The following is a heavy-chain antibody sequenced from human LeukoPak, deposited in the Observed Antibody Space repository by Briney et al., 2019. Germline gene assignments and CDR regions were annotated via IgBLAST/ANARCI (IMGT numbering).Heavy chain of an antibody. CDR2: IIPILGIA. J-gene: IGHJ6*02. D-gene: IGHD2-15*01. V-gene: IGHV1-69*04. CDR3: ARTCPVVAATNYYYYGMDV. Sequence: ASVKVSCKASGGTFSSYAISWVRQAPGQGLEWMGRIIPILGIANYAQKFQGRVTITADKSTSTAYMELSSLRSEDTAVYYCARTCPVVAATNYYYYGMDVWGQGTTVTVSS. CDR1: GGTFSSYA.